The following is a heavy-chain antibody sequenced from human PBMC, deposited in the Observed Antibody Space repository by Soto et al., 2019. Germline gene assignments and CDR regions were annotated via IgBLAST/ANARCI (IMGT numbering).Heavy chain of an antibody. Sequence: SXTLSLTCTVAGGSITSYYWSWIRQPPGKGLEWIGYIYYSGSTNNNPPLKSRVPISVDTSKTQFSLKLSFVPAAATAVYYCAGGLTPFDYWGQGTLVPVSS. CDR3: AGGLTPFDY. CDR1: GGSITSYY. D-gene: IGHD6-25*01. CDR2: IYYSGST. J-gene: IGHJ4*02. V-gene: IGHV4-59*01.